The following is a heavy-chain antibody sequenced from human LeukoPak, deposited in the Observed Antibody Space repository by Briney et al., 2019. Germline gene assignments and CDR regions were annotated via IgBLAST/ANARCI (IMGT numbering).Heavy chain of an antibody. CDR2: IYPRDGST. CDR3: ARDQEGFDY. CDR1: GYTFTSNY. V-gene: IGHV1-46*01. Sequence: ASVKVSCKASGYTFTSNYIHWVRQAPGQGLEWMGMIYPRDGSTSYAQKFLGTVTVTRDTSTSTVHMELSGLRSEDTPVYYCARDQEGFDYWGQGTLVTVSS. J-gene: IGHJ4*02.